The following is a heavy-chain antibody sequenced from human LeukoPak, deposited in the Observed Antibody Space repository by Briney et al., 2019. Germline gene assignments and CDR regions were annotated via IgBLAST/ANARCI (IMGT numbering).Heavy chain of an antibody. CDR3: ARRYCSGGSCSSYFDY. D-gene: IGHD2-15*01. J-gene: IGHJ4*02. Sequence: GESLKISCKGSGYTFTSYWIGWVRQMPGKGLEWMGIVYPGDSDTRYSPSFQGQVTISADKSINTAYLQWSSLKASDSAMYYCARRYCSGGSCSSYFDYWGQGTLVTVSS. V-gene: IGHV5-51*01. CDR2: VYPGDSDT. CDR1: GYTFTSYW.